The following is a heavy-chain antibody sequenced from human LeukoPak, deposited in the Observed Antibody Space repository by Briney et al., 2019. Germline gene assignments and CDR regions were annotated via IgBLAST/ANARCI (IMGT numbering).Heavy chain of an antibody. D-gene: IGHD6-19*01. CDR2: IHPNRGGT. CDR1: GYTFTGYY. V-gene: IGHV1-2*02. J-gene: IGHJ5*02. CDR3: ARIAVAGTSREDWFDP. Sequence: ASVKVSCKASGYTFTGYYMHWVRQAPGQGLEWMGWIHPNRGGTNNAQKFQGRVTLTSDSSISTAYMELSSLTSDDTAVYYCARIAVAGTSREDWFDPWGQGTLVAASS.